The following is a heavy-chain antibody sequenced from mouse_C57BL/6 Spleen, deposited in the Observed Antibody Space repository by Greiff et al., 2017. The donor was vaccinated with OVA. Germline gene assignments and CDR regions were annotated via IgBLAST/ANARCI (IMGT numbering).Heavy chain of an antibody. CDR3: ARSDSSGYVFAY. CDR2: INPSTGGT. V-gene: IGHV1-42*01. Sequence: VQLKQSGPELVKPGASVKISCKASGYSFTGYYMNWVKQSPEKSLEWIGEINPSTGGTTYNQKFKAKATLTVDKSSSTAYMQLKSLTSEDSAVYYCARSDSSGYVFAYWGQGTLVTVSA. CDR1: GYSFTGYY. D-gene: IGHD3-2*02. J-gene: IGHJ3*01.